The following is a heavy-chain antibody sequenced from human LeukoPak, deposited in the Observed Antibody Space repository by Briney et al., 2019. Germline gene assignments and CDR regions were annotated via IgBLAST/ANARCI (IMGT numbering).Heavy chain of an antibody. CDR3: ARGQRGYYDTRGYFDL. V-gene: IGHV4-34*01. CDR2: INHSGST. CDR1: GGSFSGYY. Sequence: SETLSLTCAVCGGSFSGYYWSWIRQPPGKGLEWIGEINHSGSTNYNPSLKSRVTISVDTSKNQFSLKLSSVTAADTAVYYCARGQRGYYDTRGYFDLWGRGTLVTVSS. J-gene: IGHJ2*01. D-gene: IGHD3-22*01.